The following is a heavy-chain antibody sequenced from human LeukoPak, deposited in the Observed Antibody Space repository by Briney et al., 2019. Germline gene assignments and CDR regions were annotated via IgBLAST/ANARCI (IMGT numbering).Heavy chain of an antibody. J-gene: IGHJ5*02. CDR2: IYISGST. Sequence: SETLSLTCTVSGGSISSYYLSWIRQPAGKGLEWLGRIYISGSTNYNPSLKSRVTMSVDTSKNQFSLKLSSVTAADTAVYYCARDATAMVNWFDPWGQGTLVTVSS. V-gene: IGHV4-4*07. CDR1: GGSISSYY. CDR3: ARDATAMVNWFDP. D-gene: IGHD5-18*01.